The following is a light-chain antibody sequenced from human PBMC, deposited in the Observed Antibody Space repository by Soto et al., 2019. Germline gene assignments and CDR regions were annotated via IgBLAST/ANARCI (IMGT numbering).Light chain of an antibody. CDR3: QQLKSYVT. Sequence: IQLTQTQSSLSASVGDRVTITCRASQGISNYLAWYQQKPGKTPRLLIYGATTLQSGVPSRFSGSGSGTDFALTISSLQPEDFATYYCQQLKSYVTFGQGTRLEIK. CDR1: QGISNY. J-gene: IGKJ5*01. V-gene: IGKV1-9*01. CDR2: GAT.